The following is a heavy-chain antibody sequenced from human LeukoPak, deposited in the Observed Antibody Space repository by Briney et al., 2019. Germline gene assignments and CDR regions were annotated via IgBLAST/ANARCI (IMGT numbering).Heavy chain of an antibody. V-gene: IGHV1-2*02. CDR3: ARADYTDYYDSSGYLPD. J-gene: IGHJ4*02. Sequence: GASVKVSCKASGYTFTGYYMHWVRQAPGQGLEWMGRINPNSGGTNYAQKFQGRVTMTRDTSISTAYMELSRLRSDDTAVYYCARADYTDYYDSSGYLPDWGQGTLVTVSS. D-gene: IGHD3-22*01. CDR1: GYTFTGYY. CDR2: INPNSGGT.